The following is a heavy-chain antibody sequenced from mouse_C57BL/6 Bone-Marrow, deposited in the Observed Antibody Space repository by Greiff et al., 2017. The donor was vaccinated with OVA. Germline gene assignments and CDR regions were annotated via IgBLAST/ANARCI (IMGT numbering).Heavy chain of an antibody. D-gene: IGHD2-3*01. CDR3: ARSRWLPSFDY. J-gene: IGHJ2*01. CDR2: INPGSGGT. Sequence: QVQLQQPGAELVRPGTSVKVSCKASGYAFTNYLIEWVKQRPGQGLEWIGVINPGSGGTNYNEKFKGKATLTADKSSSTAYMQLSSLTSEDSAVYFCARSRWLPSFDYWGQGTTLTVSS. V-gene: IGHV1-54*01. CDR1: GYAFTNYL.